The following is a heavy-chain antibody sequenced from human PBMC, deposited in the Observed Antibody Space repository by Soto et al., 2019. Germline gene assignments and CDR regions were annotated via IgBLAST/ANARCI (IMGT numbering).Heavy chain of an antibody. V-gene: IGHV3-7*01. CDR1: GFTFSSYW. Sequence: GGSLRLSCAASGFTFSSYWMRWVRQAPGKGLEWVANIKQDGSEKYYVDSVKGRFTISRDNAKNSLYLQMNSLRAEDTAVYYCARVSAHSSSSFDYWGQGTLVTVSS. CDR2: IKQDGSEK. D-gene: IGHD6-6*01. J-gene: IGHJ4*02. CDR3: ARVSAHSSSSFDY.